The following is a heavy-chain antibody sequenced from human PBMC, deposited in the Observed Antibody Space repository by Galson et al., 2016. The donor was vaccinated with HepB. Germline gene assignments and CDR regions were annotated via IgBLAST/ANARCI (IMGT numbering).Heavy chain of an antibody. J-gene: IGHJ4*02. Sequence: SLRLSCAASGFTSSSYAMNWVRQAPGKGLEWVSAISGSGGSTYSADSVKGRFTISRDNSKNTLSLQMNSLRAEDTAVYYCAKDGGWGVGYFDYWGQGTLVTVSS. CDR3: AKDGGWGVGYFDY. V-gene: IGHV3-23*01. CDR1: GFTSSSYA. D-gene: IGHD3-10*01. CDR2: ISGSGGST.